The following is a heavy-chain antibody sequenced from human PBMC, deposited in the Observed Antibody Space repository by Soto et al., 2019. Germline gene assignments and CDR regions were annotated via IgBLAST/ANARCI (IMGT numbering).Heavy chain of an antibody. Sequence: ASVKVSCKASGYTFTSYGISWVRQAPGQGLEWMGWISAYNGNTNYAQKLQGRVTMTTDTSTSTAYMELRSLRSDDTAVYYCAKTYRSGILVPIDYWGQGTLVTVSS. CDR1: GYTFTSYG. D-gene: IGHD3-10*01. CDR3: AKTYRSGILVPIDY. CDR2: ISAYNGNT. V-gene: IGHV1-18*01. J-gene: IGHJ4*02.